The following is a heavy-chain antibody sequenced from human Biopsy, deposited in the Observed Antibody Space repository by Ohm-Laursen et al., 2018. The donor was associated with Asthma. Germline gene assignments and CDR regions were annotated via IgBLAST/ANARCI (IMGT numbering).Heavy chain of an antibody. CDR3: AREVSTADYGYYYFAMDV. D-gene: IGHD4-17*01. CDR2: IIPIFGTS. J-gene: IGHJ6*02. CDR1: GGTFSRYA. Sequence: ASVKVSCKISGGTFSRYAISWARQAPGQGLEWMGGIIPIFGTSNYAQKFQGRVTFTADESTSSAYMELSSLRSEDSAVYYCAREVSTADYGYYYFAMDVWGQGTTVTVSS. V-gene: IGHV1-69*13.